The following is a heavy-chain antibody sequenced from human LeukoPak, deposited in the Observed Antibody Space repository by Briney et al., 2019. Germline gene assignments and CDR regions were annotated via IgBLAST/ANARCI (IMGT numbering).Heavy chain of an antibody. CDR2: IYYSGST. CDR3: ARNRVGEPYFDY. V-gene: IGHV4-39*07. J-gene: IGHJ4*02. CDR1: SGSISSRSYY. Sequence: PSETLSLTCTVSSGSISSRSYYWGWIRQPPGKGLEWIGSIYYSGSTNYNPSLKSRVTISVDTSKNQFSLKLSSVTAADTAVYYCARNRVGEPYFDYWGQGTLVTVSS. D-gene: IGHD3-16*01.